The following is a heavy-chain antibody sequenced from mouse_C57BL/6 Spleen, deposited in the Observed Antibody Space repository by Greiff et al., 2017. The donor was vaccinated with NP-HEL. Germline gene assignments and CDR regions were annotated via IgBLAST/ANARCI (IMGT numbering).Heavy chain of an antibody. D-gene: IGHD1-1*01. Sequence: VQLQQSGAELVKPGASVKLSCTASGFNIKAYYMHWVKQRTEQGLAWIGRIDPEDGVTKYAPKFQGKATIPADTSSNTPYLQLSCLTSEDPAVLDWALNTTVEDGAMEYGGQGTAGTVAA. CDR2: IDPEDGVT. J-gene: IGHJ4*01. CDR3: ALNTTVEDGAMEY. V-gene: IGHV14-2*01. CDR1: GFNIKAYY.